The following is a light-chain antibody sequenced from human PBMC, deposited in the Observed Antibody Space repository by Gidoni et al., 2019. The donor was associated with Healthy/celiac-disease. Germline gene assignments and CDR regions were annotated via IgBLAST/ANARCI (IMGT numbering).Light chain of an antibody. Sequence: DIQMTQSPSSLSASVGDRVTITCQASQDISNYLNWYQQKPGKAPKLLIYDASNLETGVPSRFSGSGSGTDFTFTISSLQPEDIATYYCQQYGNRPPCSFGQGTKLEIK. CDR1: QDISNY. CDR3: QQYGNRPPCS. J-gene: IGKJ2*04. V-gene: IGKV1-33*01. CDR2: DAS.